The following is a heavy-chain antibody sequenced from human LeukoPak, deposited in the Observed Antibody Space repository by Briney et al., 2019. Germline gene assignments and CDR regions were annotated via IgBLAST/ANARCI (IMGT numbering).Heavy chain of an antibody. V-gene: IGHV4-59*01. Sequence: SETLSLTCTVSGGSISSYYWSWIRQPPGKGLEWIGYIYYSGSTNYNPSLKSRVTISVDTSKNQFSLKLSSVTAADTAVYYCGRDALVGYFSYYYMDVRGKGTTVTVSS. CDR1: GGSISSYY. D-gene: IGHD2-15*01. J-gene: IGHJ6*03. CDR3: GRDALVGYFSYYYMDV. CDR2: IYYSGST.